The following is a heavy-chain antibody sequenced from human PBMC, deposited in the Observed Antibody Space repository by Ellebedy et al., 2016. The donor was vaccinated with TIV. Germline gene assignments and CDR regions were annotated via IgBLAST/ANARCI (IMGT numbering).Heavy chain of an antibody. CDR2: IRSKAYGGTT. Sequence: GESLKISCTASGFTFGDYAMSWFRQAPGKGLEWVGFIRSKAYGGTTEYAASVKGRFTISRDDSKNIAYLQMNSLKVEDTGIYYCVRETYGHTAPPFYWGQGTLVTVSS. J-gene: IGHJ4*02. V-gene: IGHV3-49*03. CDR3: VRETYGHTAPPFY. D-gene: IGHD5-24*01. CDR1: GFTFGDYA.